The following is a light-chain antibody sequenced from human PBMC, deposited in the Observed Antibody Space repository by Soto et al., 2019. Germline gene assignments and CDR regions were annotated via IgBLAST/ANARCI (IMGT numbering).Light chain of an antibody. CDR2: SND. CDR3: AAWDDRLNDYF. Sequence: QSVLTQPPSASGTPGQRVTISCSGSRSNVESNTVSWYQQLPGTAPKLLIYSNDQWPSGVPDRFSGSKSGTSASLAIRGLQSEDEADYFCAAWDDRLNDYFFGTGTKVPV. V-gene: IGLV1-44*01. CDR1: RSNVESNT. J-gene: IGLJ1*01.